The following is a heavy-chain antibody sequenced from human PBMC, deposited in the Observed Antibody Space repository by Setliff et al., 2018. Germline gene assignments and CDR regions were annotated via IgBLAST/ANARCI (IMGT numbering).Heavy chain of an antibody. CDR2: ISGYNGHT. J-gene: IGHJ4*02. CDR3: ARVHTYYYGSGSYGGRYYFDY. D-gene: IGHD3-10*01. CDR1: GYTFSRNY. Sequence: ASVKVSCKAYGYTFSRNYITWVRQAPGRGLEWMGWISGYNGHTEYAQKLQGRVTMTTDTSTSTAYMELRSLRSDDTAVYYCARVHTYYYGSGSYGGRYYFDYWGQGTLVTVSS. V-gene: IGHV1-18*01.